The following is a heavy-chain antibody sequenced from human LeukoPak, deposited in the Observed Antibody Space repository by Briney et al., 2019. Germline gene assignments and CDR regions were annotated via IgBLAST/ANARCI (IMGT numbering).Heavy chain of an antibody. J-gene: IGHJ4*02. CDR1: GFTFSSFS. CDR3: ARMNYVSSGWGAPFDY. D-gene: IGHD1-7*01. V-gene: IGHV3-48*04. Sequence: GGSLRLSCAASGFTFSSFSMKWVRQAPGKGREWVSYIRSGGTNTDYTRSVNGPFTISRDNAQNSLYLQMNSLRAEDTAVYYCARMNYVSSGWGAPFDYWGQGTLVTVSS. CDR2: IRSGGTNT.